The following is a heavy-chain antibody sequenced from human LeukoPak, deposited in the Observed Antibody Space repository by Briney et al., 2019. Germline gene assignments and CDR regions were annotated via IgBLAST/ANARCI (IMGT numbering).Heavy chain of an antibody. CDR3: AKDPTFGSWTDY. Sequence: GGSLRLSCAASGFTFSIYWMSWVRQAPGKGLEWVSAISGSGGSTYYADSVKGRFTISRDNSKNTLYLQMNSLRAEDTAVYYCAKDPTFGSWTDYWGQGTLVTVSS. CDR2: ISGSGGST. V-gene: IGHV3-23*01. J-gene: IGHJ4*02. D-gene: IGHD6-13*01. CDR1: GFTFSIYW.